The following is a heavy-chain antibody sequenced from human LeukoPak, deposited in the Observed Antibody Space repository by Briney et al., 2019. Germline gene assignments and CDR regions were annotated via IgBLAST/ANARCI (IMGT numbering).Heavy chain of an antibody. Sequence: GGSLRLSCAASGFTFSSYAMHWVRQAPGKELEWVAVISYDGSNKYYADSVKGRFTISRDNSKNMLYLQVNSLRAEDTAVYYCATQRGGNPAYWGQGTLVTVSS. CDR3: ATQRGGNPAY. J-gene: IGHJ4*02. CDR2: ISYDGSNK. V-gene: IGHV3-30-3*01. D-gene: IGHD1-14*01. CDR1: GFTFSSYA.